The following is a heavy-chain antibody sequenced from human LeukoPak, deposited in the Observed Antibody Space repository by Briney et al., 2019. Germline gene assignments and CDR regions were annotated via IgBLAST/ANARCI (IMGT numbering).Heavy chain of an antibody. D-gene: IGHD2-2*02. CDR1: GYTFTGYY. V-gene: IGHV1-2*02. CDR2: INPNSGGT. CDR3: ARVYCSSTSCYMDY. J-gene: IGHJ4*02. Sequence: ASVKVSCKASGYTFTGYYMHWVRQAPGQGLEWMGWINPNSGGTNYAQKFQGRVTMTRDTSISTAYMELSSLRSEDTAVYYCARVYCSSTSCYMDYWGQGTLVTVSS.